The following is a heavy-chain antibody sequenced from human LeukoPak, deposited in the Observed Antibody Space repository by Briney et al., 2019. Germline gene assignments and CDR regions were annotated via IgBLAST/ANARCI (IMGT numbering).Heavy chain of an antibody. D-gene: IGHD2-15*01. V-gene: IGHV3-7*01. CDR1: GFTFSKHW. Sequence: GGSLSLSCGASGFTFSKHWMRWVRQTRGKGLEWVANIKGDGSEINYVDSVKGRFTISRDNAKKSLSLQMNSLTAEDTGVYYSAREVVPSFTYCWGQGTLVTVYS. CDR3: AREVVPSFTYC. J-gene: IGHJ4*02. CDR2: IKGDGSEI.